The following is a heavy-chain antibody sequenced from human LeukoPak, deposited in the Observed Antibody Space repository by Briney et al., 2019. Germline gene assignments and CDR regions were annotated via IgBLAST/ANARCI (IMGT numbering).Heavy chain of an antibody. CDR1: GFTFTSSA. J-gene: IGHJ3*02. V-gene: IGHV1-58*01. Sequence: VTSVKVSCKASGFTFTSSAVQWVRQSRGQRLKWIGWIVVGSGNTNYAQKFQERVTITRDMSTSTAYMELSSLRSEDTAVYYCAADHSVRGVNCAFDIWGQGTMVTVSS. CDR2: IVVGSGNT. CDR3: AADHSVRGVNCAFDI. D-gene: IGHD3-10*01.